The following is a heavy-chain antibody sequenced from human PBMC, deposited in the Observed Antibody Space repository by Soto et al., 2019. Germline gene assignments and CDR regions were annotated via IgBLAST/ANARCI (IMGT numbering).Heavy chain of an antibody. CDR1: GGTFSSYA. J-gene: IGHJ6*02. D-gene: IGHD4-4*01. V-gene: IGHV1-69*11. Sequence: SVKDSCKASGGTFSSYAISWVRQAPGQGLEWMGRIIPFIGTANYAQKFQGRVTITADESTSTAYMELTSLRSEDTAVYYCARVVMTTVPPSYYYGMDVWGQGTTVTVSS. CDR3: ARVVMTTVPPSYYYGMDV. CDR2: IIPFIGTA.